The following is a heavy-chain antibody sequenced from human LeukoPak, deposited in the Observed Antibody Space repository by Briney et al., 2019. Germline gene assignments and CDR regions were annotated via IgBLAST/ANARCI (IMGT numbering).Heavy chain of an antibody. Sequence: PSETLSLTCAVYGGSFSGYYWSWIRQPPGKGLEWIGEINHSGSTNYNPSLKSRVTIPVDTSKNQFSLKLSSVTAADTAVYYCAGQMTTVTYYFDYWGQGTLVTVSS. CDR1: GGSFSGYY. J-gene: IGHJ4*02. CDR2: INHSGST. D-gene: IGHD4-11*01. V-gene: IGHV4-34*01. CDR3: AGQMTTVTYYFDY.